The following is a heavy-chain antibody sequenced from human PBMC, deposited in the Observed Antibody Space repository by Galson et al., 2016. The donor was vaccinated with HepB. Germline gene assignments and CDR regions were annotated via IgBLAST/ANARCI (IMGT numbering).Heavy chain of an antibody. V-gene: IGHV4-39*02. J-gene: IGHJ3*02. CDR2: FSYTGTT. D-gene: IGHD5-24*01. CDR1: GDSMARGSFS. CDR3: ARLRLGVFYNPDAFDI. Sequence: SETLSLTCTVSGDSMARGSFSWGWVRQPPGKGLESIAIFSYTGTTYYSPSPNTRVTVSLDTSRGHFSLNLRSVSAADTAVYYCARLRLGVFYNPDAFDIWGQGTLVTVSS.